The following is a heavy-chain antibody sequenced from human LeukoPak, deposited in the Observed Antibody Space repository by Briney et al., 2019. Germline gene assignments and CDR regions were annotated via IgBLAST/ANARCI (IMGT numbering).Heavy chain of an antibody. CDR2: ISGSGGST. V-gene: IGHV3-23*01. J-gene: IGHJ5*02. CDR1: GFTFSSYA. Sequence: GASLRLSCAASGFTFSSYAMSWVRQAPGKGLEWVSAISGSGGSTYYADSVKGQFTISRDNSKNTLYLQMNSLRAEDTAVYYCAKALEGPNWFDPWGQGTLVTVSS. CDR3: AKALEGPNWFDP.